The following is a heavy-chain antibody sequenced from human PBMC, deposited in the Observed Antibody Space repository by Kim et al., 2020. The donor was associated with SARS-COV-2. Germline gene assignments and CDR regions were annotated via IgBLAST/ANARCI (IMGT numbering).Heavy chain of an antibody. CDR2: IYYSGST. J-gene: IGHJ6*02. Sequence: SETLSLTCTVSGGSISSSSYYWGWIRQPPGKGLEWIGSIYYSGSTYYNPSLKSRVTISVDTSKNQFSLKLSSVTAADTAVYYCARSHGVAGKYYGMDVWGQGTTVTVSS. CDR3: ARSHGVAGKYYGMDV. CDR1: GGSISSSSYY. D-gene: IGHD6-19*01. V-gene: IGHV4-39*01.